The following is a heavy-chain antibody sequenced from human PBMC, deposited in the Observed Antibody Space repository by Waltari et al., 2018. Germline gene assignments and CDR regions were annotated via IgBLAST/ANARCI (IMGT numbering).Heavy chain of an antibody. Sequence: QLQLQESGPGLVKPSETLSLTCTVSGGSISSSSYYWGWIRQPPGKGLEWIGSIYYSGSTSYTPSLKSRVTISVDTSKNQFSLKLSSVTAADTAVYYCARLYYGSGSYSGGDGMDVWGQGTTVTVSS. J-gene: IGHJ6*02. CDR3: ARLYYGSGSYSGGDGMDV. CDR2: IYYSGST. CDR1: GGSISSSSYY. D-gene: IGHD3-10*01. V-gene: IGHV4-39*01.